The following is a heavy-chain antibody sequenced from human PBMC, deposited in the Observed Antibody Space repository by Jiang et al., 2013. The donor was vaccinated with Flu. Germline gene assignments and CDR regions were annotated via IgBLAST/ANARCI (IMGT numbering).Heavy chain of an antibody. CDR3: ARDQGAVYADNMMLYYYYG. Sequence: GPGLVKPSETLSLTCTVSGGSISSSSYYWGWIRQPPGKGLEWIGSIYYSGSTYYNPSLKSRVTISVDTSKNQFSLKLSSVTAADTAVYYCARDQGAVYADNMMLYYYYG. CDR2: IYYSGST. V-gene: IGHV4-39*07. J-gene: IGHJ6*01. D-gene: IGHD2-8*01. CDR1: GGSISSSSYY.